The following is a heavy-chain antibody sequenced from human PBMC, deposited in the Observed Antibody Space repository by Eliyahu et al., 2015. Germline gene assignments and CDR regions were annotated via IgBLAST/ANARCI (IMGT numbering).Heavy chain of an antibody. Sequence: EVQLLESGGGLVQPGGSLRLSCAASGFPFIPSAMXWVRQGPGKGLQWVSSIEAGGGTTYYADSVKGRFTISRDNSQSTLFLQMNSLRAEDTAVYYCTRDPWFGDSPVRRGGQGTLVTVSS. CDR3: TRDPWFGDSPVRR. CDR1: GFPFIPSA. J-gene: IGHJ4*02. D-gene: IGHD3-10*01. CDR2: IEAGGGTT. V-gene: IGHV3-23*01.